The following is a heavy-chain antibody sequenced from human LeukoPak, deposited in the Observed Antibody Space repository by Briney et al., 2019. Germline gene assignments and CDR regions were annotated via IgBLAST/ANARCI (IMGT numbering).Heavy chain of an antibody. CDR1: GGTFSSYA. V-gene: IGHV1-69*05. CDR2: IIPIFGTA. D-gene: IGHD3-9*01. J-gene: IGHJ4*02. CDR3: ARELRYFDWLPDY. Sequence: SVKVSCKASGGTFSSYAISWVRQAPGQGLEWVGRIIPIFGTANYAQKFQGRVTITTDESTSTAYMELSSLRSEDTAVYYCARELRYFDWLPDYRGQGTLVTVSS.